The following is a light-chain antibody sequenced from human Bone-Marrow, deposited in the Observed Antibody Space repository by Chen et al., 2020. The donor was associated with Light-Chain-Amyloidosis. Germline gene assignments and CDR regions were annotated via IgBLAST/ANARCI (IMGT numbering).Light chain of an antibody. Sequence: DIQMTQSPSSLSASVGDRVTITCQATQDIRKFVHWYQQKPGKAPRLLIYDASVLEAGVPSRFSGGGSGTDCTLTISSLQPEDIASYYCQQYHNLPPWTFGHGTEVEIK. V-gene: IGKV1-33*01. CDR2: DAS. J-gene: IGKJ1*01. CDR3: QQYHNLPPWT. CDR1: QDIRKF.